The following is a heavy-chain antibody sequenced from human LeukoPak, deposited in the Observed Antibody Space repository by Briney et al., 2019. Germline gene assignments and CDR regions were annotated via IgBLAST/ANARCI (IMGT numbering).Heavy chain of an antibody. D-gene: IGHD2-15*01. Sequence: SVKVSCKASGGTFSSYAISWVRQAPGQGLEWMGRIIPIFGTANYAQKFQGRVTITTDESTSTAYMELSSLRSEDRGVYCCARDGTAVVVIAATHRAFDIWGQGTMVTVSS. CDR2: IIPIFGTA. V-gene: IGHV1-69*05. CDR1: GGTFSSYA. CDR3: ARDGTAVVVIAATHRAFDI. J-gene: IGHJ3*02.